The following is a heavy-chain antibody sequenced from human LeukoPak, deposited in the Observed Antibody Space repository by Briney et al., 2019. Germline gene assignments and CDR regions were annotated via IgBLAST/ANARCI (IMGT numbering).Heavy chain of an antibody. D-gene: IGHD5-18*01. V-gene: IGHV1-2*06. CDR1: GYTFTGYY. Sequence: GASVKVSCKASGYTFTGYYMHWVRQAPGQGLEWMGRINPNRGGTNYAQKFEGRVTMTRDTSISTAYMELSRLRSDDTAVYCCARKGYSYGYDNFDYWGQGTLVSVSS. CDR2: INPNRGGT. CDR3: ARKGYSYGYDNFDY. J-gene: IGHJ4*02.